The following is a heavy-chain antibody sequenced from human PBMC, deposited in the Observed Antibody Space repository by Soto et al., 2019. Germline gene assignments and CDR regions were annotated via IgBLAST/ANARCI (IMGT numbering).Heavy chain of an antibody. V-gene: IGHV3-48*01. CDR2: ISSSSSTI. J-gene: IGHJ5*02. CDR1: GFTFSSYS. Sequence: GGSLRLSCAASGFTFSSYSMNWVRQAPGKGLEWVSYISSSSSTIYYADSVKGRFTISRDNAKNSLYLQMNSLRAEDTAVYYCARDLGNKRYCSSTSCPSHNWFDPWGQGTLVTVSS. D-gene: IGHD2-2*01. CDR3: ARDLGNKRYCSSTSCPSHNWFDP.